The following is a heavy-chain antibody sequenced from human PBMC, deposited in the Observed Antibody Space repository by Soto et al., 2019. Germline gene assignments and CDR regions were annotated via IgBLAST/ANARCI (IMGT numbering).Heavy chain of an antibody. CDR3: ARDGWRHDAFDI. Sequence: HPGGSLRLSCAASGFTVSSNYMSWVRQAPGKGLEWVSVIYSGGSTYYADSVKGRFTISRDNSKNTLYLQMNSLRAEDAAVYYCARDGWRHDAFDIWGQGTMVTVSS. D-gene: IGHD6-19*01. V-gene: IGHV3-66*01. CDR2: IYSGGST. J-gene: IGHJ3*02. CDR1: GFTVSSNY.